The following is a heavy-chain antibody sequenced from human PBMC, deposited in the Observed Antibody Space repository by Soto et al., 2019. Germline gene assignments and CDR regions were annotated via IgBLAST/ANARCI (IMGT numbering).Heavy chain of an antibody. CDR3: ARGSVDYGGNSALVIDY. CDR1: GGSISSGGYY. D-gene: IGHD2-21*02. J-gene: IGHJ4*02. Sequence: TLSLTCTVSGGSISSGGYYWIWIRQHPGKGLEWIGYIYYSGSTYYNPSLKSRVTISVDTSKNQFSLKLSSVTAADTAVYYCARGSVDYGGNSALVIDYWGQGNRVTVLL. CDR2: IYYSGST. V-gene: IGHV4-31*03.